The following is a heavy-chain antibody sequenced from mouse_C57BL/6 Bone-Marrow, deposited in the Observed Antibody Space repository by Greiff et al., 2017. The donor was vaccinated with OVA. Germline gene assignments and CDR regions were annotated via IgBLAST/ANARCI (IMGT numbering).Heavy chain of an antibody. CDR2: INPYNGGT. CDR3: ARGGRRGFAY. CDR1: GYTFTDYY. D-gene: IGHD2-12*01. J-gene: IGHJ3*01. Sequence: VQLQQSGPVLVKPGASVKMSCKASGYTFTDYYMNWVKQSHGKSLEWIGVINPYNGGTSYNQTFKGKATLTVDKSASTAYMELNSLTSEDSAVYYCARGGRRGFAYWGQGTLVTVSA. V-gene: IGHV1-19*01.